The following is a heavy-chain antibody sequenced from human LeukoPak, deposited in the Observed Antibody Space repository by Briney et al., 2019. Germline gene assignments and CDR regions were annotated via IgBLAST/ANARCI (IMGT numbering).Heavy chain of an antibody. J-gene: IGHJ3*02. D-gene: IGHD7-27*01. CDR2: IYTGGST. Sequence: SETLSLTCTVSGGSISGYYWSWIRQPAGKGLEWIGRIYTGGSTNYSPSLKSRITMSVDTSMNQFSLKLTSVTAADTAVYYCARQDTGDGRAFDIWGQGTMVAVSS. CDR3: ARQDTGDGRAFDI. V-gene: IGHV4-4*07. CDR1: GGSISGYY.